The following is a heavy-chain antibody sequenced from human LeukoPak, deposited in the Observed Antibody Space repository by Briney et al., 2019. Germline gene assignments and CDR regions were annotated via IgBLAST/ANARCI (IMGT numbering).Heavy chain of an antibody. CDR3: AKLAINYYDSSGYTFDY. CDR1: GFTFSSYG. Sequence: GGSLRLSCAASGFTFSSYGMSWVRQAPGKGLEWVPAISGSGGNTYYADSVKGRFTISRDNSKNTLYLEMNSLRAEDTAVYYCAKLAINYYDSSGYTFDYWGQGTLVTVSS. CDR2: ISGSGGNT. D-gene: IGHD3-22*01. V-gene: IGHV3-23*01. J-gene: IGHJ4*02.